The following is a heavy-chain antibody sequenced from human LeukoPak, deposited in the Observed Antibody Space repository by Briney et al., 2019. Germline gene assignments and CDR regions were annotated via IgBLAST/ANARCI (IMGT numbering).Heavy chain of an antibody. CDR3: ARDHSSSWL. D-gene: IGHD6-13*01. V-gene: IGHV3-48*01. Sequence: GGSLRLSCAASGFTVSSNYMSWVRQAPGKGLEWVSYISSSSSTIYYADSVKGRSIISRDNAKNSLYLQMNSLRAGDTAVYYCARDHSSSWLWGQGTLVTVSS. CDR2: ISSSSSTI. CDR1: GFTVSSNY. J-gene: IGHJ4*02.